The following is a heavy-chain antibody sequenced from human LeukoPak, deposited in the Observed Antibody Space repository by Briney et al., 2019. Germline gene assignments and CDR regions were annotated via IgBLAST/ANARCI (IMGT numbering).Heavy chain of an antibody. CDR2: ISGSGGST. D-gene: IGHD5-18*01. J-gene: IGHJ4*02. Sequence: PGGSLRLSCAASGFIFSTHPMQWVRQAPGKGLEWVSAISGSGGSTYYADSVKGRFTISRDNSKNTLYLQMNSLRAEDTAVYYCAKARGYSYMDPYYFDYWGQGTLVTVSS. V-gene: IGHV3-23*01. CDR1: GFIFSTHP. CDR3: AKARGYSYMDPYYFDY.